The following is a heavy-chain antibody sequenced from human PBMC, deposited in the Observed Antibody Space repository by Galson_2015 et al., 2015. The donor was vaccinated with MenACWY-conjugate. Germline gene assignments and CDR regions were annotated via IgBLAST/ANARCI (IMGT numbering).Heavy chain of an antibody. CDR1: GYTFTNYG. V-gene: IGHV1-18*04. CDR3: VRALGPGTLSWGSIDY. J-gene: IGHJ4*02. D-gene: IGHD3-16*01. Sequence: SVKVSCKASGYTFTNYGITWVRQAPGQGLEWMGWFSLKNGKTKYAEDFQNRVTMTTDASTTTAYMELRNLRSDDTAVYYCVRALGPGTLSWGSIDYWGQGTLVTVSS. CDR2: FSLKNGKT.